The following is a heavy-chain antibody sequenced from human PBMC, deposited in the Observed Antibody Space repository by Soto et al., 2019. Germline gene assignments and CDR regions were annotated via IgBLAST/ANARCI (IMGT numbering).Heavy chain of an antibody. V-gene: IGHV3-33*01. J-gene: IGHJ5*02. Sequence: GGSLRLSCAASGFTFSSYGMHWVRQAPGKVLEWVAVIWYDGSNKYYADSVKGRFTISRDNSKNTLYLQMNSLRAEDTAVYYCARDTPEVVVVAATRDNWFDPWGQGTLVNVSS. CDR1: GFTFSSYG. CDR2: IWYDGSNK. CDR3: ARDTPEVVVVAATRDNWFDP. D-gene: IGHD2-15*01.